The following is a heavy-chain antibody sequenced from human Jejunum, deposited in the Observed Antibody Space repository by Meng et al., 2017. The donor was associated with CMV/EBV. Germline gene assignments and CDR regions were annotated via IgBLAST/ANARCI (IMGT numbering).Heavy chain of an antibody. CDR3: ARDSASISDSTGHYHASGTFDM. V-gene: IGHV4-30-4*08. CDR2: SFYSRNS. CDR1: Y. Sequence: YWTSIRQPPGKGLEWIGYSFYSRNSYYTPTLQSRAIISVDTSGNQFSLNLTSVTAADTAVYYCARDSASISDSTGHYHASGTFDMWGQGTLVTVSS. J-gene: IGHJ3*02. D-gene: IGHD3-9*01.